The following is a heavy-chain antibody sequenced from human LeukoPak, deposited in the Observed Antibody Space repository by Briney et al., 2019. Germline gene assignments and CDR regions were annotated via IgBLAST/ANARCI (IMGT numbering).Heavy chain of an antibody. CDR2: ISYDGSNK. V-gene: IGHV3-30-3*02. Sequence: GGSLRLSCAASGFTFSSYAMHWVRQAPGKGLEWVAVISYDGSNKYYADSVKGRFTISRDNSKNTLYLQMNSLRAEDTAVYYCAKWLYYDSSGYYSTGHFDYWGQGTLVTVSS. D-gene: IGHD3-22*01. J-gene: IGHJ4*02. CDR3: AKWLYYDSSGYYSTGHFDY. CDR1: GFTFSSYA.